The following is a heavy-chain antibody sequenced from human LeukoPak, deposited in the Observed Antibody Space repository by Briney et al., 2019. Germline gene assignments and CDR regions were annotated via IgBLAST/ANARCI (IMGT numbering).Heavy chain of an antibody. CDR3: ANAMRVQDTAMDDAFNI. D-gene: IGHD5-18*01. Sequence: KTGGSLRLSCAASGFTFSSYGMHWVRQAPGKGLEWVAVISYDGSNKYYADSVKGRFTISRDNSKNTLYLQMNSLRAEDTAVYYCANAMRVQDTAMDDAFNIWGQGTMVTVSS. V-gene: IGHV3-30*18. J-gene: IGHJ3*02. CDR1: GFTFSSYG. CDR2: ISYDGSNK.